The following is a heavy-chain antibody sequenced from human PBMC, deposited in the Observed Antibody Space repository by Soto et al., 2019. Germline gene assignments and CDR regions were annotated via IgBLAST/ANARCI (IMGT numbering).Heavy chain of an antibody. CDR3: AKDSYCSSTSCYRDFGY. CDR1: GGSFSGYY. V-gene: IGHV3-23*01. J-gene: IGHJ4*01. D-gene: IGHD2-2*01. Sequence: ETLSLTCAVYGGSFSGYYWSWIRQPPGKGLEWVSGISGSGGSTHYADSVKGRFTISRDNSENSLYLQMNSLRAEDTAVYYCAKDSYCSSTSCYRDFGYWGHGTLVTVSS. CDR2: ISGSGGST.